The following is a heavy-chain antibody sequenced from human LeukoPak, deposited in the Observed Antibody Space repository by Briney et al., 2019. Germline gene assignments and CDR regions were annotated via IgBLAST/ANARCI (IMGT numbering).Heavy chain of an antibody. Sequence: SETLSLTCTVSGGSISSGSYYWSWIRQPAGKGLEWIGRIYTSGSTNYNPSLKSRVTISVDTSKNQFSLKLSSVTAADTAVYYCARDYGYSYGYYFDYWGQGTLVTVSS. CDR3: ARDYGYSYGYYFDY. J-gene: IGHJ4*02. D-gene: IGHD5-18*01. CDR1: GGSISSGSYY. CDR2: IYTSGST. V-gene: IGHV4-61*02.